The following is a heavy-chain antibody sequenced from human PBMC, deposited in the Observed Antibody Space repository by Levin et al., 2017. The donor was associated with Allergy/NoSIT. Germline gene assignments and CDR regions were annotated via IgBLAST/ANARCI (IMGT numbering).Heavy chain of an antibody. J-gene: IGHJ5*01. CDR2: ISNGNSYT. CDR1: GFTFSDYY. CDR3: ARHSAYNFDC. Sequence: LSLTCAASGFTFSDYYMSWIRQAPGKGLEWVSYISNGNSYTNYVDSVKGRFTISRDNAKNSLFLHMNSLGAEDTAVYYCARHSAYNFDCWGQGTLVTVSS. D-gene: IGHD5-12*01. V-gene: IGHV3-11*03.